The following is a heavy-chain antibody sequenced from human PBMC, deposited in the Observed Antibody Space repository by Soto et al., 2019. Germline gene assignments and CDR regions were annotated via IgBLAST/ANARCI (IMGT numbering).Heavy chain of an antibody. CDR3: AKARDGYNTTAGYFDY. J-gene: IGHJ4*02. CDR1: GGSFSGYY. CDR2: INHSGST. V-gene: IGHV4-34*01. Sequence: QVQLQQWGAGLLKPSETLSLTCAVYGGSFSGYYWSWIRQPPGKGLEWIGEINHSGSTNYNLSLKSRVTISVDTSKNQFSLKLSSVTAADTAVYYCAKARDGYNTTAGYFDYWGQGTLVTVSS. D-gene: IGHD5-12*01.